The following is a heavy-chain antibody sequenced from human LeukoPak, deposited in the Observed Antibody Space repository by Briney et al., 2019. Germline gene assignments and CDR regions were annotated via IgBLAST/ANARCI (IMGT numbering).Heavy chain of an antibody. Sequence: GGSLRLSCAASGFDFSSNWMHWVRHAPGQGLVWVSRIKGDGIGTNYADSVKGRFTISRDIAKNTLYLQMNSLRAEDTGVYYCAKDHYWSIDYWGRGTLVTVSS. CDR2: IKGDGIGT. CDR1: GFDFSSNW. D-gene: IGHD3-3*01. CDR3: AKDHYWSIDY. J-gene: IGHJ4*02. V-gene: IGHV3-74*01.